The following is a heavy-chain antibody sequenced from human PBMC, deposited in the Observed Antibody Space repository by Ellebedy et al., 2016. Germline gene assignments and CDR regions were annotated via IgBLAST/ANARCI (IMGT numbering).Heavy chain of an antibody. D-gene: IGHD5-12*01. CDR3: ARDNVDIEYSLEAGNYYYGMDV. V-gene: IGHV4-34*01. CDR2: INHSGST. CDR1: GGSFSGYY. J-gene: IGHJ6*02. Sequence: GSLRLXXAAYGGSFSGYYWSWIRQPPGKGLEWIGEINHSGSTNYNPSLKSRVTISVDTSKNQFSLKLSSVTAADTAVYYCARDNVDIEYSLEAGNYYYGMDVWGQGTTVTVSS.